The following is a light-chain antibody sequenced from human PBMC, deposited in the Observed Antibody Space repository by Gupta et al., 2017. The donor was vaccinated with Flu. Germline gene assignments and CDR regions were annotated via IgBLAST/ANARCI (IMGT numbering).Light chain of an antibody. J-gene: IGLJ2*01. V-gene: IGLV1-44*01. Sequence: RETNSIAGTDSEVGSYTLNWYQHVTVTAPRLLIYKDNQRLSGVPDRFSGSKSGTTATVATSGLRAEDEAAYYCATLGDSSNVVVFGGGTKLTVL. CDR2: KDN. CDR1: DSEVGSYT. CDR3: ATLGDSSNVVV.